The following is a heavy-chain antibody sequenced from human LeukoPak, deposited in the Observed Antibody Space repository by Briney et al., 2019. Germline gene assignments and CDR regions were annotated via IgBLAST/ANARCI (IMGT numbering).Heavy chain of an antibody. J-gene: IGHJ4*02. Sequence: SETLSPICTVSGGSISSHYWSWIRQPPGKGLEWIGYIYYSGSTNYNPSLKSRVTISVDTSKNQFSLKLSSVTAADTAVYYCARALDYWGQGTLVTVSS. CDR2: IYYSGST. CDR3: ARALDY. V-gene: IGHV4-59*11. CDR1: GGSISSHY.